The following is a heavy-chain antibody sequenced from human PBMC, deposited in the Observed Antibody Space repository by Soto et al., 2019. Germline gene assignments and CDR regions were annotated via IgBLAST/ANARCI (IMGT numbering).Heavy chain of an antibody. CDR3: ATQVSYYDSGTSGGMDV. V-gene: IGHV5-51*01. D-gene: IGHD3-10*01. J-gene: IGHJ6*02. CDR2: IYPADSDT. CDR1: GYSFISYW. Sequence: ESLKISCKGSGYSFISYWIGWVRQMPGKGLEWMGIIYPADSDTRYTPSFQGQVTIAADKSISTAYLQWSSLKASDTAIYYCATQVSYYDSGTSGGMDVWGQGTTVTVSS.